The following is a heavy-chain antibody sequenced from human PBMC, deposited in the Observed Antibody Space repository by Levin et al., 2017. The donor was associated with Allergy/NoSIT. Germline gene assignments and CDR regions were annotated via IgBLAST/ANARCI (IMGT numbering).Heavy chain of an antibody. CDR2: FTSGGDI. V-gene: IGHV3-21*01. CDR3: ARDSSGWSRDY. CDR1: GFSFSSYS. J-gene: IGHJ4*02. Sequence: MSGGSLRLSCAASGFSFSSYSMDWVRQAPGKGLEWVSTFTSGGDIYYADSLRGRFTISRDNAKSSLHLQLNSLRAEDTAVYYCARDSSGWSRDYWGQGTLVTVSS. D-gene: IGHD6-19*01.